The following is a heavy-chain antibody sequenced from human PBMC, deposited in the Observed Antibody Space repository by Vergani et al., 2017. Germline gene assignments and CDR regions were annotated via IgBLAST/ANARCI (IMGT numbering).Heavy chain of an antibody. CDR3: ARSYTMFRGAPHGYYYYVDF. V-gene: IGHV5-51*03. J-gene: IGHJ6*03. CDR1: GYSFTSYW. Sequence: EVQLVQSGAEVKKPGESLKISCKGSGYSFTSYWIGWVRQMPGKGLEWMGIIYTGDSDTRYSPSFQGQVTISADKSISTAYLQWSSLKASDTAMYYCARSYTMFRGAPHGYYYYVDFWGKGTMVIVS. D-gene: IGHD3-10*01. CDR2: IYTGDSDT.